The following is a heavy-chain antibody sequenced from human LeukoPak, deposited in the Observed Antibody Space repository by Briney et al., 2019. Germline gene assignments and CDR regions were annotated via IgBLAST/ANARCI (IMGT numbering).Heavy chain of an antibody. CDR1: GGSFSGYY. J-gene: IGHJ4*02. V-gene: IGHV4-34*01. D-gene: IGHD6-13*01. Sequence: PSETLSLTRAVYGGSFSGYYWSWIRQPPGKGLEWIGEINHSGSTNYNPSLKSRVTISVDTSKNQFSLKLSSVTAADTAVYYCARHHSSSWGYWGQGTLVTVSS. CDR3: ARHHSSSWGY. CDR2: INHSGST.